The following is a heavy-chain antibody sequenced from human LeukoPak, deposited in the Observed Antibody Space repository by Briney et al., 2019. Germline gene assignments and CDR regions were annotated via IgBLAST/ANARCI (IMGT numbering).Heavy chain of an antibody. CDR1: GFTFSSYS. Sequence: PGGSLRLSCAASGFTFSSYSTNWVRQAPGKGLEWVSSISSSSSYIYYADSVKGRFTISRDNAKNSLYLQMNSLRAEDTAVYYCARVRGRNWFDPWGQGTLVTVSS. J-gene: IGHJ5*02. CDR2: ISSSSSYI. D-gene: IGHD3-10*01. CDR3: ARVRGRNWFDP. V-gene: IGHV3-21*01.